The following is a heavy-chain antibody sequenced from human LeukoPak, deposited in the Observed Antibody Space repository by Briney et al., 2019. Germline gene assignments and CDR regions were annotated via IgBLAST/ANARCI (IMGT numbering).Heavy chain of an antibody. D-gene: IGHD3-10*01. CDR2: IHAGNGNT. J-gene: IGHJ5*02. V-gene: IGHV1-3*01. CDR1: GYSFTSYA. CDR3: ARGLTGGLDP. Sequence: ASVKVSCKASGYSFTSYAMHWVRQAPGQRLEWMGWIHAGNGNTYYSQEFQGSVTITRDTSASTAYMELSSLRFEDTAVYYCARGLTGGLDPWGQGTLVTVSS.